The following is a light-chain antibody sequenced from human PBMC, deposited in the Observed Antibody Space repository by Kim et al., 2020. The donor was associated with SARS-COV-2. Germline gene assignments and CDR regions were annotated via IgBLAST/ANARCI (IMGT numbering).Light chain of an antibody. Sequence: SYELTQPPSVSVAPGKTATITCGGNNIGSKSVHWYQQRPGQAPVLVVYYDSDRPSGTPERFSGCNSGNTATLSISRSVAWDGAGYYCPGGANRSNYQVFG. CDR3: PGGANRSNYQV. V-gene: IGLV3-21*04. CDR2: YDS. J-gene: IGLJ3*02. CDR1: NIGSKS.